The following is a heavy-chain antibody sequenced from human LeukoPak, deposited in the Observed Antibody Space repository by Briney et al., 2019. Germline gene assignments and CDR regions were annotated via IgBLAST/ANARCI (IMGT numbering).Heavy chain of an antibody. J-gene: IGHJ6*02. CDR1: GFNLSCNY. D-gene: IGHD5-12*01. V-gene: IGHV3-66*01. CDR3: ARGLATIYGMYV. CDR2: IYSGGST. Sequence: PGGSLRLSCAAYGFNLSCNYMSWVRQAPGKGLEWVSVIYSGGSTYYADSVKGRFTISRDNSKNALYLQMNSLRAEDTAVYYCARGLATIYGMYVWGQGTTVTVSS.